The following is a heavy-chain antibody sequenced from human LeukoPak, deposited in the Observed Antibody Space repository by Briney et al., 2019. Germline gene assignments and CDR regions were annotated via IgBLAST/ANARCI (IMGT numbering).Heavy chain of an antibody. CDR2: INPNSGGT. CDR1: GYTFTGYY. Sequence: ASVKVSCKASGYTFTGYYMHWVRQAPGQGLEWMGWINPNSGGTNYAQKFQGRVTMTRDTSISTAYMELSRLRSDDTAVYYCARPLYDSSGYYYVAAFDIWGRGTMVTVSS. D-gene: IGHD3-22*01. J-gene: IGHJ3*02. CDR3: ARPLYDSSGYYYVAAFDI. V-gene: IGHV1-2*02.